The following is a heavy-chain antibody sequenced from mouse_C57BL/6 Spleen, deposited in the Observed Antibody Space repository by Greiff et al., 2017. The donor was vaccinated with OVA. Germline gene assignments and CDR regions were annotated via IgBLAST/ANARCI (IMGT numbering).Heavy chain of an antibody. D-gene: IGHD1-1*01. CDR2: ISSGSSTI. J-gene: IGHJ4*01. Sequence: EVHLVESGGGLVKPGGSLKLSCAASGFTFSDYGMHWVRQAPEKGLEWVAYISSGSSTIYYADTVKGRFTISRDNAKNTLFLQMTSLRSEDTAMYYCARDGVFYYGSSYYAMDYWGQGTSVTVSS. V-gene: IGHV5-17*01. CDR3: ARDGVFYYGSSYYAMDY. CDR1: GFTFSDYG.